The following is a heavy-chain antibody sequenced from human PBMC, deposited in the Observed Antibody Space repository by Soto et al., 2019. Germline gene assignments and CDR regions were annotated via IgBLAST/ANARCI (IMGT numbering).Heavy chain of an antibody. V-gene: IGHV1-69*13. J-gene: IGHJ4*02. Sequence: QVQLVQSGAEVKKPGSSVKVSCMTSGGTFRSYAISWVRQAPGQGLEWMGVIIPIVGTANYAQKFQGRLTITADESTSTDYMELSSLRSEDTAVYYCARAGSKWTIDYWGQGTLVTVSS. CDR1: GGTFRSYA. D-gene: IGHD2-8*01. CDR2: IIPIVGTA. CDR3: ARAGSKWTIDY.